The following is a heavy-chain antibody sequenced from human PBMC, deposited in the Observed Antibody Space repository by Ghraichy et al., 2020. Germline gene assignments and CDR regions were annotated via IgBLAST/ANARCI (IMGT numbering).Heavy chain of an antibody. CDR1: GGSIISAGYY. D-gene: IGHD3-3*01. CDR3: ARGKSITIFGRTYWYFDL. J-gene: IGHJ2*01. Sequence: SETLSLTCTVSGGSIISAGYYWSWIRQPAGKGLEWIGRIYTSESTNYNPSLKSRVTMSVDTSKNQFSLKLSSVTAADTAVYYCARGKSITIFGRTYWYFDLWGRGTLVTVSS. V-gene: IGHV4-61*02. CDR2: IYTSEST.